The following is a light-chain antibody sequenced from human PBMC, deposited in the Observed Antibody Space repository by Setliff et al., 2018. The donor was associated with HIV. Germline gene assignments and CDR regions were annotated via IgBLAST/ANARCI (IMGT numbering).Light chain of an antibody. V-gene: IGLV2-14*01. Sequence: QSALTQPASVSGSPGQSITISCTGTSRDVGGYNYVTWYQQHPGKAPKLMIYEVSNRPSGVSNRFSGSKSGNTASLTISGLQAEDEADYYCSSYTSSSTSVFGTGTKGTVL. CDR1: SRDVGGYNY. J-gene: IGLJ1*01. CDR3: SSYTSSSTSV. CDR2: EVS.